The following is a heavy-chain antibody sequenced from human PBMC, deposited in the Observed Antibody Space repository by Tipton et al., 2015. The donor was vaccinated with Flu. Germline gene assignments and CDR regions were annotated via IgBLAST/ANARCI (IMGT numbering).Heavy chain of an antibody. CDR1: GDSMTSSRYY. CDR2: IFHSGST. J-gene: IGHJ4*02. Sequence: TLSLTCSVSGDSMTSSRYYWGWIRQPPGKGLEWIGSIFHSGSTYYNPSLKSRVTISVDTSKNQFFLKLISVTAADTAVYYCATEYRGGGNRYYFDYWGQGTLVTVSS. D-gene: IGHD4-23*01. V-gene: IGHV4-39*07. CDR3: ATEYRGGGNRYYFDY.